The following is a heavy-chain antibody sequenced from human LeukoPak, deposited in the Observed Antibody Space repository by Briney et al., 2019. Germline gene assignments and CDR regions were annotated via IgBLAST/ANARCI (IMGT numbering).Heavy chain of an antibody. V-gene: IGHV3-30*18. J-gene: IGHJ6*03. CDR1: GFNFSNYG. CDR2: ISYDGNNK. Sequence: TGRSLRLSCAAFGFNFSNYGIHWVRQAPGKGLEGVAIISYDGNNKYYADSVKGRFTISRDNSKNTLYLQMNSLRAEDTALYYCAKDELLDTTPNYYYYYMDVWGKGTTVTISS. D-gene: IGHD1-7*01. CDR3: AKDELLDTTPNYYYYYMDV.